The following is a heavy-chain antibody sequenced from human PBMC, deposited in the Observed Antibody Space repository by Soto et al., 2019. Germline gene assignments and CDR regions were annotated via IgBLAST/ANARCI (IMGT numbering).Heavy chain of an antibody. D-gene: IGHD4-17*01. V-gene: IGHV1-69*13. Sequence: SVKVSCKASGGTFSSYAISWVRQAPGQGLEWMGGITPIFGTSNYAQKFQGRVKITADESTSTAYMELSSLRSEDTAVYYCAGADYLFPYYYYGMDVWGKGTTVTVSS. CDR2: ITPIFGTS. CDR1: GGTFSSYA. J-gene: IGHJ6*04. CDR3: AGADYLFPYYYYGMDV.